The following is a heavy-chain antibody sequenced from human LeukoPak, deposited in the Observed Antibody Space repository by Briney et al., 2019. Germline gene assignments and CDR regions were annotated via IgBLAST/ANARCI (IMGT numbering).Heavy chain of an antibody. CDR1: GGSISSGDYY. CDR3: ARSHSSGWYNWFDP. D-gene: IGHD6-19*01. J-gene: IGHJ5*02. CDR2: IYYSGST. Sequence: PSETLSLTCTVSGGSISSGDYYWSRIRQPPGKGLEWIGYIYYSGSTYYNPSLKSRVTISVDRSKNQFSLKLSSVTAADTAVYYCARSHSSGWYNWFDPWGQGTLATVSS. V-gene: IGHV4-30-4*01.